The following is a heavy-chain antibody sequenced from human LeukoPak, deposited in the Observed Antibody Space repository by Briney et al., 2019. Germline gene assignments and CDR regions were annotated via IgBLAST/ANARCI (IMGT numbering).Heavy chain of an antibody. D-gene: IGHD4-23*01. CDR2: ISAYKGNT. CDR1: GYPFASYG. Sequence: ASVKVSCKASGYPFASYGISWVRQAPGQGLEWMGWISAYKGNTDYAQKFQGRVTMTTDTSTSTAYMELRSLRSDDTAVYYCARDHGGKVDRYFDLWGRGTLVTVSS. V-gene: IGHV1-18*01. CDR3: ARDHGGKVDRYFDL. J-gene: IGHJ2*01.